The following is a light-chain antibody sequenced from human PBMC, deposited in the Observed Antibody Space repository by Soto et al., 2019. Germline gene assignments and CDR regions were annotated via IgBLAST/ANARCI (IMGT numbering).Light chain of an antibody. CDR2: AAS. Sequence: DIQVTQSPSFLSASVGDRVTITCRAGLGVGTYFAGYQQKPGQAPQLLFYAASTLQSGVPGRFSGSGSVPVFTLTFSRLKPEDLRFYSTQQLHSYPYTFGQGTKLEIK. V-gene: IGKV1-9*01. CDR1: LGVGTY. CDR3: QQLHSYPYT. J-gene: IGKJ2*01.